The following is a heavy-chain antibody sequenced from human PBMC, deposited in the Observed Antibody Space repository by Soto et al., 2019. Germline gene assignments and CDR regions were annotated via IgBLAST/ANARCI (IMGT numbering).Heavy chain of an antibody. V-gene: IGHV3-23*01. CDR2: ISAGGGNT. CDR3: ADGGEWAFNFEY. D-gene: IGHD3-10*01. J-gene: IGHJ4*02. Sequence: EVQLLESGGGLVQPGWSLRLSCAASGFTFTSYAMSWVRQAPGKGLEWVSGISAGGGNTYYPDSVKCRFTISRDNSKHTLYLQMNSLRVEDTAIYYCADGGEWAFNFEYWGQGTLVTVSS. CDR1: GFTFTSYA.